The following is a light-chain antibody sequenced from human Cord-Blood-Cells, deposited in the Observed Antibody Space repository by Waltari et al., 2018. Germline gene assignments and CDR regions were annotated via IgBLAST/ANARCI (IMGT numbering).Light chain of an antibody. J-gene: IGKJ1*01. CDR2: AAS. CDR3: QQSYSTPWT. V-gene: IGKV1-39*01. CDR1: QTISSY. Sequence: IQKTPPTYSLSASVGHRVTITGPASQTISSYFNWYQQKPGKPPKLLIYAASSLQSGVPSRCSGRGSVTDFTLTISNLQPECFATYYSQQSYSTPWTFGQGTKVEIK.